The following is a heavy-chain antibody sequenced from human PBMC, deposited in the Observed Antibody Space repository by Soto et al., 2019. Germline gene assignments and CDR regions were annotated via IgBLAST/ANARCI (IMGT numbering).Heavy chain of an antibody. CDR1: GGSITNYY. CDR3: ARGTTSEDILLMVYENYWFDP. J-gene: IGHJ5*02. V-gene: IGHV4-4*07. D-gene: IGHD2-8*01. CDR2: MYTKERT. Sequence: SETLSLNCTVSGGSITNYYWSWIRQPAGKGLAWIGRMYTKERTNYNLSFKSRVTMSVDTSKNQFSLKLSSVTAADTAVYYCARGTTSEDILLMVYENYWFDPWGQGTLVTVSS.